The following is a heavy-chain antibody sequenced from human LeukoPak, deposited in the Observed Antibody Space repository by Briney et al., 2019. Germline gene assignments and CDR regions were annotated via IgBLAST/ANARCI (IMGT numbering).Heavy chain of an antibody. D-gene: IGHD4-17*01. J-gene: IGHJ5*02. CDR1: GGSISSYY. CDR3: ARTNDYGDYLGWFDP. V-gene: IGHV4-59*08. CDR2: IYYSGST. Sequence: SETLSLTCTVSGGSISSYYWSWIRQPPGKGLEWIGYIYYSGSTNYNPSLKSRVTISVDTSKNQFSLKLRSVTAADTAVYYCARTNDYGDYLGWFDPWGQGTLVTVSS.